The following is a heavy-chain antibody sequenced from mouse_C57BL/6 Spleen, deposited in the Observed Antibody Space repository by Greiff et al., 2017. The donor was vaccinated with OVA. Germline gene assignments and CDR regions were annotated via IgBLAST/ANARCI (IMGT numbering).Heavy chain of an antibody. Sequence: EVQLVESGGGLVKPGGSLKLSCAASGFTFSDYGMHWVRQAPEKGLEWVAYISSGSSTIYYADTVKGRFTISRDNAKNTLFLQMTSLRSEDTAMYYCANGYYYYAMDYWGQGTSVTVSS. CDR1: GFTFSDYG. J-gene: IGHJ4*01. V-gene: IGHV5-17*01. CDR2: ISSGSSTI. D-gene: IGHD2-3*01. CDR3: ANGYYYYAMDY.